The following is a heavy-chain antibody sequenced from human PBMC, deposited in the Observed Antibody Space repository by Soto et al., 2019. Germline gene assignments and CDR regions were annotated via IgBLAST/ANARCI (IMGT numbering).Heavy chain of an antibody. CDR3: ACQQLVNYYYGMDV. V-gene: IGHV4-39*01. J-gene: IGHJ6*02. CDR1: GGSISSSSYY. D-gene: IGHD6-13*01. CDR2: IYYSGST. Sequence: QLQLQESGPGLVKPSETLSLTCTVSGGSISSSSYYWGWTRQPPGKGREWIGSIYYSGSTYYNPSLKSRVTISVDTSKNQFALTLRSVTAADTAVYYCACQQLVNYYYGMDVWGQGTTVTVSS.